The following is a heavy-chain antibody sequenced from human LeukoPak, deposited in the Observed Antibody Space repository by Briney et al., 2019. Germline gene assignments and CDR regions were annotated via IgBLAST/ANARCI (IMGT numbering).Heavy chain of an antibody. V-gene: IGHV4-59*10. Sequence: PSESLSLSCAASGGSFSSYYWSWVRQAAGKGLEWIGRIYSSGSTNYSPSLKSRVIMSVDTSKNQFSLKLSSVTAADTDVYYCARVVVFGVVSSDYYYYYIHVWGKETTVTVSS. CDR3: ARVVVFGVVSSDYYYYYIHV. CDR1: GGSFSSYY. D-gene: IGHD3-3*01. J-gene: IGHJ6*03. CDR2: IYSSGST.